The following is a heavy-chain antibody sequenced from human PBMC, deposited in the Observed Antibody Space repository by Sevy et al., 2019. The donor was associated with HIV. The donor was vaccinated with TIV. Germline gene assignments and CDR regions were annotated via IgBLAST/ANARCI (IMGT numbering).Heavy chain of an antibody. CDR2: INPNSGGT. Sequence: ASVKVSCKASGYTFTGYYMHWVRQAPGQGLEWMGWINPNSGGTNYAQKFQGRVTMTRDTSISTAYMELSRLRSDDTAAYYCARDWMLRGSSWSYYYYYYKDVWGKWTTVTVSS. D-gene: IGHD6-13*01. V-gene: IGHV1-2*02. CDR1: GYTFTGYY. J-gene: IGHJ6*03. CDR3: ARDWMLRGSSWSYYYYYYKDV.